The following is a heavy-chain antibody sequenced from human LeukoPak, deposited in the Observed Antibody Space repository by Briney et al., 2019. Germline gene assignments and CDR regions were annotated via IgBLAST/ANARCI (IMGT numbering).Heavy chain of an antibody. CDR1: GGSISSYY. V-gene: IGHV4-59*05. Sequence: PSETLSLSCNVSGGSISSYYWSGIRQPPGKGLEWIGSIYYSGSTYYNPSLKSRVTISVDTSKNQFSLKLSSVPAADTAVYYCASSREYSVSYLPYYYYGMVDWGQGTTVTVSS. D-gene: IGHD1-26*01. CDR2: IYYSGST. CDR3: ASSREYSVSYLPYYYYGMVD. J-gene: IGHJ6*02.